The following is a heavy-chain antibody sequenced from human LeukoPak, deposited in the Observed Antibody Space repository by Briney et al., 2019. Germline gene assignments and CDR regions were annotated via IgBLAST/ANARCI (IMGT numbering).Heavy chain of an antibody. Sequence: GGSLRLSCTASGSTVTMYAMSWVRQAPGKGLGWVSSISGNGGSTQYADSVQGRFAISRDNSKNTLYLQMNSLRAEDTAVYFCAKDPNGDYIGTFDIWGQGTMVTVSS. CDR3: AKDPNGDYIGTFDI. J-gene: IGHJ3*02. CDR2: ISGNGGST. D-gene: IGHD4-17*01. V-gene: IGHV3-23*01. CDR1: GSTVTMYA.